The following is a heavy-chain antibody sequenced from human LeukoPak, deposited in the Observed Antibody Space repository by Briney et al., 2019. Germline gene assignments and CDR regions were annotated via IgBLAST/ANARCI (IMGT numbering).Heavy chain of an antibody. CDR2: IMPLFGTA. V-gene: IGHV1-69*05. CDR1: GGTFNNSA. J-gene: IGHJ5*02. CDR3: ARDVHGDYGSGWFDP. Sequence: SVKVSCKTSGGTFNNSAISWVRQAPGQGLEWRGGIMPLFGTAGYAQKFQGRVTITKDESTRTVYLELTSLTSDDTAVYYCARDVHGDYGSGWFDPWGQGTLVSVSS. D-gene: IGHD4-17*01.